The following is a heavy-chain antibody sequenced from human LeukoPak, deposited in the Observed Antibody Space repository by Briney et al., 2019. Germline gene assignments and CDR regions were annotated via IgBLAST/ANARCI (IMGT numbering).Heavy chain of an antibody. CDR1: GFTFSSYG. CDR2: IRCDGSNK. V-gene: IGHV3-30*02. CDR3: AKDSASYYYGSGSPDY. J-gene: IGHJ4*02. Sequence: GGSLRLSCAASGFTFSSYGMHWVRQAPGKGLEWVAFIRCDGSNKYYADSVKGRSTISRDNSKNTLYLQMNSLRAEDTAVYYCAKDSASYYYGSGSPDYWGQGTLVTVSS. D-gene: IGHD3-10*01.